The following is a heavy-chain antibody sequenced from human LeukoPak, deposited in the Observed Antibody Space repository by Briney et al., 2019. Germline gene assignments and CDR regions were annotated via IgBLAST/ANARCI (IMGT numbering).Heavy chain of an antibody. Sequence: LRLSCAASGFTFSDYYMSWIRQAPGKGLEWIGYIYYSGSTYYNPSLKSRVTISVDTSKNQFSLKLSSVTAADTAVYYCARVSIGGAYYGMDVWGQGTTVTVSS. V-gene: IGHV4-31*02. J-gene: IGHJ6*02. CDR2: IYYSGST. D-gene: IGHD3-3*01. CDR1: GFTFSDYY. CDR3: ARVSIGGAYYGMDV.